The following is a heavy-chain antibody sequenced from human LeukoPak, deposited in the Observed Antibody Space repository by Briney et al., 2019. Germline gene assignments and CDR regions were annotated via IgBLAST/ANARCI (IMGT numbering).Heavy chain of an antibody. V-gene: IGHV4-34*01. CDR2: TNPGGQT. J-gene: IGHJ4*02. CDR3: ARIRCGHSDGICYNY. Sequence: SETLSLTCAVHGVSFRAHYWSWIRQSPGKGLEWIGETNPGGQTNHNPSLKSRVTISVGPSENRFSLRLTSVTAADTALYFCARIRCGHSDGICYNYWGRGTLVTVSS. CDR1: GVSFRAHY. D-gene: IGHD2-2*02.